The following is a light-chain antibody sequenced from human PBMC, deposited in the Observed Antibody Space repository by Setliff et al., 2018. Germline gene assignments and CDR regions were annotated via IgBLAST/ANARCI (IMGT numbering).Light chain of an antibody. V-gene: IGLV2-14*03. Sequence: QSVLTQPASVSGSPGQSITISCTGTSSDVGGYNYVSWYQQHPDKAPKLMIFDVSNRPSGVSNRCSGSKSGNTASLTISGLQAEDEADYYCSSYTSSSTQVFGTGIKVTVL. CDR3: SSYTSSSTQV. CDR2: DVS. J-gene: IGLJ1*01. CDR1: SSDVGGYNY.